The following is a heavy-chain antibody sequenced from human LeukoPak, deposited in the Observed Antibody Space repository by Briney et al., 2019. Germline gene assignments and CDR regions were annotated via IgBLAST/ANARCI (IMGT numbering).Heavy chain of an antibody. V-gene: IGHV4-34*01. D-gene: IGHD6-25*01. J-gene: IGHJ4*02. CDR2: INHSGST. Sequence: PSETLSLTCAVYGGSFSGYYWSWIRQPPGKGLEWVGEINHSGSTNYNPSLKSRVTISVDTSKNQFSLKLSSVTAADTAVYYCARGPRRQRRPFDYWGQGTLVTVSS. CDR3: ARGPRRQRRPFDY. CDR1: GGSFSGYY.